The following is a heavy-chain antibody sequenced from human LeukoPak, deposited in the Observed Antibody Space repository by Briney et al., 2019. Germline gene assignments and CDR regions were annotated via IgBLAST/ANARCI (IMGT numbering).Heavy chain of an antibody. V-gene: IGHV3-21*01. Sequence: GGSLRLSCAASGFSFSSYSMNWVRQAPGKGLEWVSSISSSSSYIYYADSVKGRFTISRDNAKNSLYLQMNSLRAEDTAVYYCARSYGSGSYLNWFDPWGQGTLVTVSS. J-gene: IGHJ5*02. CDR1: GFSFSSYS. CDR3: ARSYGSGSYLNWFDP. CDR2: ISSSSSYI. D-gene: IGHD3-10*01.